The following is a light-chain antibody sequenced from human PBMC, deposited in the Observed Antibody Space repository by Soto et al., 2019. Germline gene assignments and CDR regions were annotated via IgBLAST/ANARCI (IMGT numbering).Light chain of an antibody. CDR3: SSYTSSSTRV. CDR1: SSDVGGYNY. CDR2: DVS. J-gene: IGLJ1*01. V-gene: IGLV2-14*01. Sequence: QSVLTQPASVSGSPGQSITISCTGTSSDVGGYNYVSWYQQHPGKAPKLMIYDVSNRPSGVSNRFSGSKSSNTASLSISGLQAEDEADYYCSSYTSSSTRVFGTGTRSPS.